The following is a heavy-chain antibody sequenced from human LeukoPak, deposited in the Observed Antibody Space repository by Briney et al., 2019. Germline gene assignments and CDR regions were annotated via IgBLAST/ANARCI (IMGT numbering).Heavy chain of an antibody. Sequence: ASVKVSCKASGYTFTSYYMHWVRQAPGQGLEWMGIINPSGGSTSYAQKFQGRVTMTRDTSTSAVYMELSSLRSEDTAVYYCARGRWIAVAGPSHDYWGQGTLVTVSS. CDR1: GYTFTSYY. CDR2: INPSGGST. V-gene: IGHV1-46*01. D-gene: IGHD6-19*01. CDR3: ARGRWIAVAGPSHDY. J-gene: IGHJ4*02.